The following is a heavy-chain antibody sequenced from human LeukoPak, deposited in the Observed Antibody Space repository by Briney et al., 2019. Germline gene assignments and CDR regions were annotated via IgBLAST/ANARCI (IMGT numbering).Heavy chain of an antibody. Sequence: GGSLRLSCAASGFIFSTYTMNWVRHAPGKGLEWASSISSSSNYIFYANSVEGRFTISRDNAKNSLYLQMNSLRAEDTAVYYCARDKGDYGDYVANWFDPWGQGTLVTVSS. D-gene: IGHD4-17*01. CDR1: GFIFSTYT. CDR2: ISSSSNYI. CDR3: ARDKGDYGDYVANWFDP. J-gene: IGHJ5*02. V-gene: IGHV3-21*01.